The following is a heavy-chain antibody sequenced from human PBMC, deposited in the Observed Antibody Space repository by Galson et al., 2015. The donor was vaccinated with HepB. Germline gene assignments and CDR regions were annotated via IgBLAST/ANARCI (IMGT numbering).Heavy chain of an antibody. D-gene: IGHD2-2*01. V-gene: IGHV3-9*01. CDR3: ARARGYCSSNSHCTGLYYDMDV. Sequence: SLRLSCAASGFNFGDYAMYWVRQAPGKGLEWVSGITWNSGNIVYADSVKGRYTISRDNAKNSLYLLMSSLKPEDTALYYCARARGYCSSNSHCTGLYYDMDVWGQGTMVTVSS. CDR2: ITWNSGNI. CDR1: GFNFGDYA. J-gene: IGHJ6*02.